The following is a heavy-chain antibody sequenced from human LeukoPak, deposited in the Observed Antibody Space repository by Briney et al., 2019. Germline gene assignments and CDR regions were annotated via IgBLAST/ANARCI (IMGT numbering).Heavy chain of an antibody. J-gene: IGHJ4*02. CDR1: GFTFSSDS. Sequence: PGGSLRLSCAASGFTFSSDSMNWVRQAPGKGLEWVSSISSSSSYIYYADSVKGRFTISRDNAKNSLYLQMNSLRAEDTAVYYCARGVVGATPYYFDYWGQGTLVTVSS. D-gene: IGHD1-26*01. CDR3: ARGVVGATPYYFDY. CDR2: ISSSSSYI. V-gene: IGHV3-21*03.